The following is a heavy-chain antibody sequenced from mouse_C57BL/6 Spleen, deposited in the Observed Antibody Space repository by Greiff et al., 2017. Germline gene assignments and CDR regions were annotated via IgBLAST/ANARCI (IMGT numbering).Heavy chain of an antibody. CDR3: ASLYGSSLYAMDY. V-gene: IGHV1-7*01. D-gene: IGHD1-1*01. J-gene: IGHJ4*01. Sequence: VQLQQSGAELAKPGASVKLSCKASGYTFTSYWMHWVKQRPGQGLEWIGYINPSSGYTKYNQKFKDKATLTADKSSSTAYMQLSSLTYEDSAVYYCASLYGSSLYAMDYWGQGTSVTVSS. CDR1: GYTFTSYW. CDR2: INPSSGYT.